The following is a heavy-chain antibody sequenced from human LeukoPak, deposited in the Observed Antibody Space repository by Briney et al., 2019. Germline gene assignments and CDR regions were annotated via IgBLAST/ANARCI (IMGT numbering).Heavy chain of an antibody. D-gene: IGHD3-9*01. V-gene: IGHV3-48*03. CDR2: ISSSGITI. CDR1: GFTFSSYA. J-gene: IGHJ1*01. CDR3: ARGGILTV. Sequence: GGSLRLSCAASGFTFSSYAMSWVRQAPGKGLEWVAYISSSGITIYYGDSVKGRFTISRDNAKNSLYLQMNSLRAEDTATYYCARGGILTVWGQGTLVTVSS.